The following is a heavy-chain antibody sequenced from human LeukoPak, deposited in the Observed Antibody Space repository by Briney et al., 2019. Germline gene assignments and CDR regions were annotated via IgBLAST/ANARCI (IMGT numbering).Heavy chain of an antibody. CDR1: GGSIGNSDYY. V-gene: IGHV4-39*01. J-gene: IGHJ5*01. D-gene: IGHD3-16*01. Sequence: SETLSLTCSVSGGSIGNSDYYWGWIRRPPGKGLEWIGSIFYTGSTYYNPSLKSRVTMSVDTSKNQFSLKLTSVTAADTAVYYCATLGERRGAYNWFDSWGQGTLVTVSS. CDR3: ATLGERRGAYNWFDS. CDR2: IFYTGST.